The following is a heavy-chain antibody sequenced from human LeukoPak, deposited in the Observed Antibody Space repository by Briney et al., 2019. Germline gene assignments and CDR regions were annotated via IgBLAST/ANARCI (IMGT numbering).Heavy chain of an antibody. D-gene: IGHD3-10*01. CDR3: ASHRRSHGSEY. Sequence: SETLSLTCTVSGAPFERYFWSWIRQPPGRGLEWIGYVYYSGSTDYSPSLKSRLTISADTSKNQFSLKLNSVTAADTAVYYCASHRRSHGSEYWGQGALVTVSS. V-gene: IGHV4-59*01. CDR2: VYYSGST. CDR1: GAPFERYF. J-gene: IGHJ4*02.